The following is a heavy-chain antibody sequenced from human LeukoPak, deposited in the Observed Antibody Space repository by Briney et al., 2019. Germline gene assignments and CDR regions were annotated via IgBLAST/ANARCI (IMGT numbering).Heavy chain of an antibody. J-gene: IGHJ4*02. CDR3: ARGTIAVAVPSTVLDY. V-gene: IGHV3-20*04. CDR1: GFTFDDYG. D-gene: IGHD6-19*01. CDR2: INWNGGST. Sequence: GGPLRLSCAASGFTFDDYGMSWVRQAPGKGLEWVSGINWNGGSTGYADSVKGRFTISRDNAKNSLYLQMNSLRAEDTALYYCARGTIAVAVPSTVLDYWGQGTLVTVSS.